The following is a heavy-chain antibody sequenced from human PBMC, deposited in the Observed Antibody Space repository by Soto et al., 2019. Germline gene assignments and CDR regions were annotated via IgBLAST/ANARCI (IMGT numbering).Heavy chain of an antibody. CDR2: IIPMFGTA. J-gene: IGHJ4*02. CDR1: GGTFSSYA. V-gene: IGHV1-69*12. Sequence: QVQLVQSGAEVKKPGSSVKVSCKTSGGTFSSYAISWVRQAPGQGLEWMGGIIPMFGTANYAQKFQGRVTITADESKSTADMELSSLRSEDTAVYYCARSRANYYDSRGYYYSTFDYWGQGTLVTVSS. D-gene: IGHD3-22*01. CDR3: ARSRANYYDSRGYYYSTFDY.